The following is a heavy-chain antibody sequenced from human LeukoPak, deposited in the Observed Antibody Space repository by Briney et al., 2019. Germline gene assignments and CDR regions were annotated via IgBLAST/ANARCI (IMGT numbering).Heavy chain of an antibody. D-gene: IGHD5-18*01. Sequence: SETLSLTCTVSGGSISSGSFYWSWIRQPAGKGLEWIGRIYTSGSTNYSPSLKSRVTMSVDTSKNQFSLKLSSVTAADTAVYYCARDGGYNYGYDYYYMDVWGKGTTVTISS. CDR1: GGSISSGSFY. CDR2: IYTSGST. J-gene: IGHJ6*03. V-gene: IGHV4-61*02. CDR3: ARDGGYNYGYDYYYMDV.